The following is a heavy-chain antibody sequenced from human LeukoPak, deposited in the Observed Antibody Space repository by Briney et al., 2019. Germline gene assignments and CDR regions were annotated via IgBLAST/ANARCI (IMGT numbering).Heavy chain of an antibody. V-gene: IGHV4-39*07. CDR1: GGSISSSSYY. D-gene: IGHD1-26*01. CDR2: IYYSGST. J-gene: IGHJ4*02. CDR3: ARAFPGGGSYDY. Sequence: SETLSLTCTVSGGSISSSSYYWGWIRQPPGKGLEWIGSIYYSGSTYYNPSLKSRVTISVDTSKNQFSLKLSSVTAADTAVYYCARAFPGGGSYDYWGQGTLVTVSS.